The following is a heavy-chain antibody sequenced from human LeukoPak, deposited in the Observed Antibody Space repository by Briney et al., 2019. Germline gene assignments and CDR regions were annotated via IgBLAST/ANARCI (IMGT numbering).Heavy chain of an antibody. J-gene: IGHJ4*02. CDR3: TTTYDY. Sequence: PGGSLRLSCAVSGFTFTNAWMSWVRQAPGKGLEWVDRTKTKADGGTTDYGAPVKGRFTISRDDSKNTLYLQMNSLKTEDTAVYYCTTTYDYWGQGTLVTVSS. CDR1: GFTFTNAW. CDR2: TKTKADGGTT. V-gene: IGHV3-15*01.